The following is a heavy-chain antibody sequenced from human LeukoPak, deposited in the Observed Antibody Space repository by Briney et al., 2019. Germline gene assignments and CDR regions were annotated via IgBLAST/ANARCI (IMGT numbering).Heavy chain of an antibody. Sequence: PSETLSLTCAVYGGSFSGYYWSWIRQPPGKGLEWIGYIYYSGSTSYNPSLNSRVTISRDTSKNHFPLELSSVTAADTAVYFCARGRVSSSSWYSTYYYYFYMDVWGKGTTVTVSS. J-gene: IGHJ6*03. V-gene: IGHV4-59*01. CDR3: ARGRVSSSSWYSTYYYYFYMDV. D-gene: IGHD6-13*01. CDR1: GGSFSGYY. CDR2: IYYSGST.